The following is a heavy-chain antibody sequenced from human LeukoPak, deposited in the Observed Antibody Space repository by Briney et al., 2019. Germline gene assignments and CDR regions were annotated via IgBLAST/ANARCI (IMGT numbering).Heavy chain of an antibody. D-gene: IGHD2-2*01. J-gene: IGHJ6*02. CDR2: TYYSGST. CDR3: ARVRRKWEYHRADYYYYGMDV. V-gene: IGHV4-59*01. Sequence: SETLSLTCTVSGGSISSYYWSWIRQPPGKGLEWIGYTYYSGSTNYNPSLKSRVTISVDTSKNQFSLKLSSVTAADTAVYYCARVRRKWEYHRADYYYYGMDVWGQGTTVTVSS. CDR1: GGSISSYY.